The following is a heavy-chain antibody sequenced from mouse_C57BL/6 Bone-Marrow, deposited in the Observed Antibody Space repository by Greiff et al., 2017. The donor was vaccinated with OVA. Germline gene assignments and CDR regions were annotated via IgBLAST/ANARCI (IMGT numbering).Heavy chain of an antibody. CDR1: GFNIKDYY. D-gene: IGHD1-1*01. CDR2: IDPEDGET. Sequence: VQLQQSGAELVKPGASVKLSCTASGFNIKDYYMHWVKQRTEQGLEWIGRIDPEDGETKYAPKFPGKATITADTSSNTAYLQLSSLTSEDTAVYYCASGFITTVVANYAMDYWGQGTSVTVSS. CDR3: ASGFITTVVANYAMDY. V-gene: IGHV14-2*01. J-gene: IGHJ4*01.